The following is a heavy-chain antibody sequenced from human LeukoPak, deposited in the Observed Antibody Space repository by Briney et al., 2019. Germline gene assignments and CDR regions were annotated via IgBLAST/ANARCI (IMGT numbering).Heavy chain of an antibody. CDR1: GXNLKSLW. J-gene: IGHJ4*02. CDR3: ARDYRYGFDY. V-gene: IGHV3-74*01. CDR2: IRSDGSNP. D-gene: IGHD5-18*01. Sequence: GGSLRLLCAASGXNLKSLWLQLVPPAPRKGVVWVSHIRSDGSNPRYADSVEGRFTISRDKAQNKLYLQIERLRGEGPGVFYCARDYRYGFDYWGQGTLVTVSS.